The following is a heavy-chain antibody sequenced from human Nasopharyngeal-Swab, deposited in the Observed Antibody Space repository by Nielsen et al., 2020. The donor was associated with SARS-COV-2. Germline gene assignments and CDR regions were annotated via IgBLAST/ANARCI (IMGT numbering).Heavy chain of an antibody. CDR2: TRNKANSYTT. CDR3: ARGGNWNVGAFDI. CDR1: GFTFSDNY. D-gene: IGHD1-1*01. J-gene: IGHJ3*02. V-gene: IGHV3-72*01. Sequence: GGSLRLSCAASGFTFSDNYMDWVRQAPGKGLEWVGRTRNKANSYTTEYAASVKGRFTISRDDSKNSLYLKMNTLKTEDTAGYYCARGGNWNVGAFDIWGQGTMVTVSS.